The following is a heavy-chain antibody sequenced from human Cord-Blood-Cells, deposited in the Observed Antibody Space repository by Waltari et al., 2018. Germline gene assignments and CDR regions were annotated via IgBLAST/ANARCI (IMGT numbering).Heavy chain of an antibody. V-gene: IGHV1-2*02. J-gene: IGHJ4*02. CDR3: ARDSSSSFDY. CDR2: VNPNSGGT. D-gene: IGHD6-6*01. CDR1: GYTFTGYY. Sequence: QVQLVQSGAEVKKPGASVKVSCKASGYTFTGYYMPWGRQAPGKGLGWMGWVNPNSGGTNYAQKFHGRVTMTRDTSISTAYMELSRLRSDDTAVYYCARDSSSSFDYWGQGTLVTVSS.